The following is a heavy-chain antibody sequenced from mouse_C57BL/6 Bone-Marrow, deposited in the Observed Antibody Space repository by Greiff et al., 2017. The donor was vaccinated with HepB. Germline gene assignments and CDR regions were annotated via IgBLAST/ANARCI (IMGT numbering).Heavy chain of an antibody. V-gene: IGHV14-2*01. CDR3: ARCRNRAMCY. J-gene: IGHJ4*01. Sequence: EVKLMESGAELVKPGASVKLSCTASGFNIKDYYMHWVKQRTEQGLEWIGRIDPEDGDNKYDPKFQGKATITAATTTNTAYLQLSSLTSEDTAVYYCARCRNRAMCYWGHGTSVTASS. CDR2: IDPEDGDN. CDR1: GFNIKDYY.